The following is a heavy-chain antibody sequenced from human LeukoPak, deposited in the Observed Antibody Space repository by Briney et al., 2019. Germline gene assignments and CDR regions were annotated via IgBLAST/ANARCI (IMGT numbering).Heavy chain of an antibody. CDR2: ISSTSNTI. Sequence: GGSLRLSCAASGFTFSGYIMNWVRQAPGKGLEWGSFISSTSNTIYYADSVKGRFTVSRDNAKNSLYLQMNSLRAEDTAVYYCARDQWLDYWGQGTLVTVSS. CDR1: GFTFSGYI. CDR3: ARDQWLDY. V-gene: IGHV3-48*01. J-gene: IGHJ4*02. D-gene: IGHD6-19*01.